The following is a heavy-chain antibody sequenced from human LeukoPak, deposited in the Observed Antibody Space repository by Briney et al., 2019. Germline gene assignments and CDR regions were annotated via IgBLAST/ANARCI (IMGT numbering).Heavy chain of an antibody. V-gene: IGHV4-59*01. Sequence: SETLSLTCTVSGGSISSYYWSWIRQPPGKGLEWIGYIYYSGSTNYNPSLKSRVTISVDTSKNQFSLKLSSVTAADTAVYYCARAPPLGYCYMDVWGKGTTVTVSS. J-gene: IGHJ6*03. CDR3: ARAPPLGYCYMDV. CDR2: IYYSGST. CDR1: GGSISSYY.